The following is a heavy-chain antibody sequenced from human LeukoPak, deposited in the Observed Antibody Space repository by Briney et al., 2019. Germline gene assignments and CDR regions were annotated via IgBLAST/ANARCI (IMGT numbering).Heavy chain of an antibody. CDR3: ARDPSGGFRWYFDL. V-gene: IGHV6-1*01. J-gene: IGHJ2*01. D-gene: IGHD2-15*01. CDR1: GDSVSSSSGT. Sequence: SQTLSLTCAISGDSVSSSSGTWNWIRQSPSRGLEWLGRAYCKSKWYYDYAVSVKSRLTISPDTSRNQFSLQLNSVTPEDTAVYYCARDPSGGFRWYFDLWGRGTLVTVSS. CDR2: AYCKSKWYY.